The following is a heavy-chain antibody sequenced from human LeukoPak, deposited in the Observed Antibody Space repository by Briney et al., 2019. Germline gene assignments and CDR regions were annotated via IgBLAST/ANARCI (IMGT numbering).Heavy chain of an antibody. CDR3: SRVGYIDEGIDY. J-gene: IGHJ4*02. CDR2: IKQDGSKK. D-gene: IGHD5-24*01. Sequence: GGSLRLSCVASGFPFSSYWMTWVRQAPGKGLEWVANIKQDGSKKSYVDSVKGRFTISRDNAKNSLYLQMNSLRAEDTAIYYCSRVGYIDEGIDYWGQGTLVTVSS. V-gene: IGHV3-7*04. CDR1: GFPFSSYW.